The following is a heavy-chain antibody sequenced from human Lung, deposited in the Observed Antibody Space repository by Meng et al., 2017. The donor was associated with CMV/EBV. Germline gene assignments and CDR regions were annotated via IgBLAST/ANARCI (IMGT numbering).Heavy chain of an antibody. CDR1: GFTFSDHY. Sequence: GGSXRLXXTASGFTFSDHYMEWIRQAPGRGLEWIARIRDKDSRYSTEYAASVRGRFTISRDDSKLLFLEMTSLKTEDTAVYYCARTSRRTRDFDYWGQGTXVTVSS. J-gene: IGHJ4*02. D-gene: IGHD1-7*01. V-gene: IGHV3-72*01. CDR3: ARTSRRTRDFDY. CDR2: IRDKDSRYST.